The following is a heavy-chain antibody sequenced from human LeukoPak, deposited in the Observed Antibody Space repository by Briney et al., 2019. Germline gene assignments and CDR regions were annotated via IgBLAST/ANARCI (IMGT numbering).Heavy chain of an antibody. CDR2: INPNGGST. CDR3: ARVLSSTGSYYPLDY. CDR1: GYTFTNYY. D-gene: IGHD3-10*01. Sequence: ASVKVSCKASGYTFTNYYMHWVRQAPGQGLEWMGMINPNGGSTSYAQRFQGRVTMTRDTSTSTFYMELSTLRSEDTAEYYCARVLSSTGSYYPLDYWGQGTLVTVSS. J-gene: IGHJ4*02. V-gene: IGHV1-46*01.